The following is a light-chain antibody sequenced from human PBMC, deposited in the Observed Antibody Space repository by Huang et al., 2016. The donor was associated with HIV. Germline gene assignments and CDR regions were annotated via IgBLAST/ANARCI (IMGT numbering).Light chain of an antibody. Sequence: DIVVTQSPGSLALSLGERAAINCTSSQSVFHSSNNKNYLNWYQLKPGQPPQLRLYWASTRESGVPDRFRGSGSGTDFTLTITSLQAEDVAVYYCHQYYSSPQTFGQGTKVEV. CDR2: WAS. CDR3: HQYYSSPQT. V-gene: IGKV4-1*01. J-gene: IGKJ1*01. CDR1: QSVFHSSNNKNY.